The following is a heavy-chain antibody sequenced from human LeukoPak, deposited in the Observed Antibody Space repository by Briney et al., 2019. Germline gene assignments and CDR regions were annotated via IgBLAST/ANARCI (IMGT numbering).Heavy chain of an antibody. V-gene: IGHV3-21*01. CDR2: ISSSSSYI. D-gene: IGHD6-19*01. CDR3: ARDPSGWYSWFQGDFDY. CDR1: GFTFSSYS. Sequence: GGSLRLSCAASGFTFSSYSMNWVRQAPGKGLEWVSSISSSSSYIYYADSVKGRFTISRDDAKNSLYLQMNSLRAEETAVYYCARDPSGWYSWFQGDFDYWGQGTLVTVSS. J-gene: IGHJ4*02.